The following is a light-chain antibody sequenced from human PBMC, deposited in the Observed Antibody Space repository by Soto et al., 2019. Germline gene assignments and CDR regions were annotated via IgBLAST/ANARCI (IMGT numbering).Light chain of an antibody. V-gene: IGKV4-1*01. CDR3: QQYYDDPALT. CDR1: QSVLHSSNNRNY. Sequence: DIVMTQAPDSLALSLGERATINCKSSQSVLHSSNNRNYLAWYQQKPGQPPKLLIYWASTRESGVPDRFSGSGSGTDFTLTITSLQAEDVAVYSGQQYYDDPALTFGGGTRVEIK. CDR2: WAS. J-gene: IGKJ4*01.